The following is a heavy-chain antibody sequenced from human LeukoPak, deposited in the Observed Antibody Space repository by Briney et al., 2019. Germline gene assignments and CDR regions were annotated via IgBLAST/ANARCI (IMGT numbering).Heavy chain of an antibody. Sequence: GSLRLSCAASGFTFSSYSMNWVRQAPGKGLEWIGRIYTSGSTNYNPSLKSRVTMSVDTSKNQFSLKLSSVTAADTAVYYCARAPSYYYGMDVWGQGTTVTVSS. V-gene: IGHV4-4*07. CDR3: ARAPSYYYGMDV. J-gene: IGHJ6*02. CDR1: GFTFSSYS. CDR2: IYTSGST.